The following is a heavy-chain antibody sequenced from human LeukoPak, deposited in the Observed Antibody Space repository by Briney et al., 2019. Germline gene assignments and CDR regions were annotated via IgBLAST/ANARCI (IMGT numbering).Heavy chain of an antibody. J-gene: IGHJ4*02. CDR1: GFIFSDYY. CDR3: ARRYCTPSSCYSDY. Sequence: GGSLRLSCAASGFIFSDYYMSWIRQAPGKGLEWVSFISDGGRPLHYADSVKGRFTISRDNAKNSLYLQMDSLRDEDTAVYFCARRYCTPSSCYSDYWGQGALVTVSS. CDR2: ISDGGRPL. D-gene: IGHD2-8*01. V-gene: IGHV3-11*01.